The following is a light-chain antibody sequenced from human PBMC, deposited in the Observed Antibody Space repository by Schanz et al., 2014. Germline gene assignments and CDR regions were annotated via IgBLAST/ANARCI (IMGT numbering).Light chain of an antibody. CDR3: CSYASRNTWV. J-gene: IGLJ3*02. Sequence: QSALTQRASVSGSPGQSITISCTGTSSEVGGYKYVSWYQQHPGKAPKLMIYDVSNRPSGVSNRFSGSKSGNTASLTISGLQAEDEADYYCCSYASRNTWVFGGGTKLTVL. V-gene: IGLV2-14*01. CDR2: DVS. CDR1: SSEVGGYKY.